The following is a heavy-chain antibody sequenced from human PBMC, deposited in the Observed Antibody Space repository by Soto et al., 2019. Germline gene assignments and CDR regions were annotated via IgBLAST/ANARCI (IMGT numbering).Heavy chain of an antibody. J-gene: IGHJ4*02. CDR3: ARGVYDTSGNHFDY. D-gene: IGHD3-22*01. CDR2: LSYDGSNK. CDR1: GFTFSNYP. Sequence: GGSLRLSCAASGFTFSNYPLHWVRQAPGKGLEWVAILSYDGSNKYYADSVKGRFTISRDNATNTLYLQMNSLRPEDTAVYYCARGVYDTSGNHFDYWGQGTLVTVSS. V-gene: IGHV3-30-3*01.